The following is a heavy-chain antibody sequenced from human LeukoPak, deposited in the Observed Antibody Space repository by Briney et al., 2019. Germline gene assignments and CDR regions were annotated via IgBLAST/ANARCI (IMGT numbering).Heavy chain of an antibody. CDR2: ISSSGSTI. D-gene: IGHD3-10*02. Sequence: GGSLRLSCAASGLTFSSYEMNWVRQAPGKGLERVSYISSSGSTIYYADSVKGRFTISRDNAKNSLYLQMNSLSAEDTAVYYCAELGITLIGGVWGKGTTVTISS. V-gene: IGHV3-48*03. CDR1: GLTFSSYE. J-gene: IGHJ6*04. CDR3: AELGITLIGGV.